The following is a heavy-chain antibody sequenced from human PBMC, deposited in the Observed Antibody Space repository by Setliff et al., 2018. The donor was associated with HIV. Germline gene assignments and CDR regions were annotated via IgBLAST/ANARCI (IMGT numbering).Heavy chain of an antibody. Sequence: PSETLSLTCSVSGASISSNSYYWGWIRQPPGKGLEWVGSIYYNGNTFYNQSLQSRVTISLDTSKNQFSLELRSVTAADTALYYCARVMGGYYDSSQYMDVWGKGTTVTVSS. CDR3: ARVMGGYYDSSQYMDV. D-gene: IGHD3-22*01. CDR2: IYYNGNT. CDR1: GASISSNSYY. J-gene: IGHJ6*03. V-gene: IGHV4-39*07.